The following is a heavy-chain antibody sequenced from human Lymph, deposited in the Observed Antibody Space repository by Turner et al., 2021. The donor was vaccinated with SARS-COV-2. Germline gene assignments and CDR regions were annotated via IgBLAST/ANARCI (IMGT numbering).Heavy chain of an antibody. Sequence: QLQLQESGPGLVKPSETLSLPCTVSGGSISSSSHYWGWIRQPPGRGLEWIGHIYYSGSNYYNPSLKSRVTISVDTSKNQCSLKLSSVTAADTAVYYCARLVRRAEYYFDYWGQGTLVTVSS. CDR2: IYYSGSN. CDR3: ARLVRRAEYYFDY. CDR1: GGSISSSSHY. V-gene: IGHV4-39*01. J-gene: IGHJ4*02. D-gene: IGHD3-10*01.